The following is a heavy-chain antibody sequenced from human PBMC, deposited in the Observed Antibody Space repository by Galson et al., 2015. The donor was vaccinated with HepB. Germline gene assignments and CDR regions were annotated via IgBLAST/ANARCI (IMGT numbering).Heavy chain of an antibody. D-gene: IGHD6-13*01. CDR3: AKDPGIAAAGTNGMDV. CDR1: GFTFSSYG. J-gene: IGHJ6*02. V-gene: IGHV3-30*18. Sequence: SLRLSCAASGFTFSSYGMHWVRQAPGKGLEWVAVISYDGSNKYYADSVKGRFTISRDNSKNTLYLQMNSLRAEDTAVYYCAKDPGIAAAGTNGMDVWGQGTTVTVSS. CDR2: ISYDGSNK.